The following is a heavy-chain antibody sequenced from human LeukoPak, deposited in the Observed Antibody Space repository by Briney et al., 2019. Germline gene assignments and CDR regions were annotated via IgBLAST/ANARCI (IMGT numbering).Heavy chain of an antibody. CDR2: TYNSGST. V-gene: IGHV4-59*12. CDR1: GGSISSYY. D-gene: IGHD3-16*02. CDR3: ARGSDYDYIWGSYRHACFDY. Sequence: SETLSLTCTVSGGSISSYYWNWIRQPPGKGLEWIGHTYNSGSTNYNPSLKSRVTISVDTSKNQFSLKLTSVTAADTAVYYCARGSDYDYIWGSYRHACFDYWGQGTLVTVSS. J-gene: IGHJ4*02.